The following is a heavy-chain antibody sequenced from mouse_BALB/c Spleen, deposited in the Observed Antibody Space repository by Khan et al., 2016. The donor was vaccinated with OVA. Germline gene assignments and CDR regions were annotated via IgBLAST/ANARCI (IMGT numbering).Heavy chain of an antibody. CDR1: SYSITSGYG. Sequence: HLQESQPRLVKPSQSLSLPSPITSYSITSGYGSISIRQFPGIHLQSIGYLSYRGSTNSNPSPKSRISITRSPSKNQFFLQLNPVTTEETATYCCARTARIKYWGQGTTLTVSS. D-gene: IGHD1-2*01. CDR2: LSYRGST. J-gene: IGHJ2*01. CDR3: ARTARIKY. V-gene: IGHV3-2*02.